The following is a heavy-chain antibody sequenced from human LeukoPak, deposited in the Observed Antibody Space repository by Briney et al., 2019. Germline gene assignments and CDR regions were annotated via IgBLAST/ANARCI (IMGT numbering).Heavy chain of an antibody. CDR3: AKDIGPRYCSGGSCYWDNDAFDI. J-gene: IGHJ3*02. CDR1: GFTFSDYY. V-gene: IGHV3-11*01. CDR2: ISSSGSTI. D-gene: IGHD2-15*01. Sequence: GGSLRLSCAASGFTFSDYYMSWIRQAPGKGLEWVSYISSSGSTIYYADSVKGRFTISRDNSKNSLYLQMNSLRAEDTALYYCAKDIGPRYCSGGSCYWDNDAFDIWGQGTMVTVSS.